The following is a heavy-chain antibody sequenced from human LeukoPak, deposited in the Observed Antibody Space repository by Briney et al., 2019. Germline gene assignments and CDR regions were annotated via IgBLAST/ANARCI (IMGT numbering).Heavy chain of an antibody. V-gene: IGHV4-59*08. CDR2: IYYSGST. D-gene: IGHD3-10*01. CDR1: GGSFSSYY. CDR3: ARSPAQITGYGSSPFDY. Sequence: SETLSLTCAVYGGSFSSYYWSWIRQPPGKGLEWIGYIYYSGSTNYNPSLKSRVTISVDTSKNQFSLKLSSVTAADTAVYYCARSPAQITGYGSSPFDYWGQGTLVTVSS. J-gene: IGHJ4*02.